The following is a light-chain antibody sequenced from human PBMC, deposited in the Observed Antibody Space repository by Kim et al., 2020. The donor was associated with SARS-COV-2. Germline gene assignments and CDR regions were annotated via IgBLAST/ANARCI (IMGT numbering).Light chain of an antibody. CDR3: NARDSGEYVV. Sequence: AWGQTGRITCQGDSLRSYYATWYQQKPGQAPKVGIYGKDNRPSGVPDRFSGSSSGNTAYWTISGTQAGDGADYYCNARDSGEYVVFGGGTKVTVL. CDR1: SLRSYY. J-gene: IGLJ3*02. V-gene: IGLV3-19*01. CDR2: GKD.